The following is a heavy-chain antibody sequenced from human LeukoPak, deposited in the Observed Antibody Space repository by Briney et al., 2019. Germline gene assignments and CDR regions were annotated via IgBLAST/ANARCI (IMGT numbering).Heavy chain of an antibody. CDR1: GFTFCDYA. V-gene: IGHV3-49*04. D-gene: IGHD3-10*01. CDR2: IRSKAYGGTT. Sequence: GRSLRLSCTASGFTFCDYAMSWVRQAPGEGLGGVGFIRSKAYGGTTEYAASVKGRFTISRDDSKSIAYLQMNSLKTEDTAVYYCTRDSGSGAFDYWGQGTLVTVSS. CDR3: TRDSGSGAFDY. J-gene: IGHJ4*02.